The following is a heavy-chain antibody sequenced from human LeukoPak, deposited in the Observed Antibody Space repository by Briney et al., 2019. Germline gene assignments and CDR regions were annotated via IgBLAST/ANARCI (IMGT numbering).Heavy chain of an antibody. J-gene: IGHJ5*02. Sequence: GGSLRLSCAASGFTFSSYSMNWGSQAPGKGLEWVSSISSSSSYIYYADSVKGRFTISRDNAKNSLYLQMNSLRAEDTAVYYCAREGRDYDFWSGYPTSNWFDPWGQGTLVTVSS. CDR3: AREGRDYDFWSGYPTSNWFDP. CDR1: GFTFSSYS. CDR2: ISSSSSYI. D-gene: IGHD3-3*01. V-gene: IGHV3-21*01.